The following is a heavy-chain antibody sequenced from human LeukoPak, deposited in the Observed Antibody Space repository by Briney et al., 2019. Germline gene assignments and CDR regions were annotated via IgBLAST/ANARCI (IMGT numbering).Heavy chain of an antibody. CDR3: ARYNRDIVVVTAAMGDYYYYGMDV. J-gene: IGHJ6*02. CDR2: IKEDGSEK. CDR1: GFTFSRYW. V-gene: IGHV3-7*05. D-gene: IGHD2-2*01. Sequence: GGSLRLSCAASGFTFSRYWMNWVRQAPGKGLEWVANIKEDGSEKYYVDSVKGRFTISRDNAKNSLYLQMNSLRAEDTAVYYCARYNRDIVVVTAAMGDYYYYGMDVWGQGTTVIVSS.